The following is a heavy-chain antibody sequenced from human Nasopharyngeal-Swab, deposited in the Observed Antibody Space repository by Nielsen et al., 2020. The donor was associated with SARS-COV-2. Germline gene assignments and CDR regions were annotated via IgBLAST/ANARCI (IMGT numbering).Heavy chain of an antibody. D-gene: IGHD6-19*01. CDR2: INHSGST. V-gene: IGHV4-34*01. Sequence: ESLKISCAASGFTFSSYSMNWVRQPPGKGLEWIGEINHSGSTNYNPSLKSRVTISVDTSKNQFSLKLSSVTAADTAVYYCARVSSGWRSHWFDPWGQGTLVTVSS. J-gene: IGHJ5*02. CDR3: ARVSSGWRSHWFDP. CDR1: GFTFSSYS.